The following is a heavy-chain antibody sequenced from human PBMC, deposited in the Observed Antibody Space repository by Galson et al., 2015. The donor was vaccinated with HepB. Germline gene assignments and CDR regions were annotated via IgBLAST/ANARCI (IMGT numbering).Heavy chain of an antibody. Sequence: SVKVSCKASGGTFSSYAISWVRQAPGQGLEWMGRIIPILGIANYAQKFQGRVTITADKSTSTAHMELSSLRSEDTAVYFCARGDPDAFDIWGQGTMVTVSA. J-gene: IGHJ3*02. CDR3: ARGDPDAFDI. V-gene: IGHV1-69*04. CDR2: IIPILGIA. CDR1: GGTFSSYA.